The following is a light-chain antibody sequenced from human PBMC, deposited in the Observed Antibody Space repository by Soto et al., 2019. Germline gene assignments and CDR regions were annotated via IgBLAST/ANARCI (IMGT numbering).Light chain of an antibody. CDR2: GAS. Sequence: EIVLTQSPGTLSLSPGERATLSCRASQSVSSNYFAWYQQKPGQAPRLLIYGASSRATGIPDRFSGSRSGTDFTLTISRLEPEDFAVYYCQQYGSSLSITFGQGTRLEIK. J-gene: IGKJ5*01. CDR1: QSVSSNY. V-gene: IGKV3-20*01. CDR3: QQYGSSLSIT.